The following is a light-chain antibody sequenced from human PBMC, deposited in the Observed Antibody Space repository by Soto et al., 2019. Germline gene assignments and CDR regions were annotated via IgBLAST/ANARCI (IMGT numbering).Light chain of an antibody. V-gene: IGKV1-27*01. CDR1: RDITDY. CDR2: AAS. CDR3: QNYNRAPWT. J-gene: IGKJ1*01. Sequence: DIQMTHSPSSLSASVGDRVTITCRASRDITDYLAWYQQKPGQAPKLLIYAASTLQSGVPSRFTASGSGTDFTLTITGLQPEDFATYYCQNYNRAPWTSGQGNKVEIX.